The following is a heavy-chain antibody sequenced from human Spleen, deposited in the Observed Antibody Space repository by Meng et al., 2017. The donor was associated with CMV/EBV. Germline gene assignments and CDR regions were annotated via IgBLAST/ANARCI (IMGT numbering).Heavy chain of an antibody. CDR3: ARSVEMATIYDY. CDR2: ISGYNGDT. J-gene: IGHJ4*02. D-gene: IGHD5-24*01. CDR1: GYTFTGYY. V-gene: IGHV1-18*04. Sequence: ASVKVSCKASGYTFTGYYMHWVRQAPGQGLEWMGWISGYNGDTDYAQKLQGRFTMTRDTSTSTAYLELRSLRSDDTAVYFCARSVEMATIYDYWGQGTLVTVS.